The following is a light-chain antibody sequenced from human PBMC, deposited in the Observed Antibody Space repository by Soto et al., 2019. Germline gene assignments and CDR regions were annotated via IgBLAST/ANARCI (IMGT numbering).Light chain of an antibody. J-gene: IGLJ3*02. CDR2: DVS. Sequence: QSVLTQPAPVSGSPGQSITISCTGTSSDVGDYNYVSWYQQHPGKAPKLMIYDVSHRPSGVSSRFSGSKSGNTASLTISGLQAEDEADYYCASYTDSTIVMFGGGTQLTVL. CDR1: SSDVGDYNY. V-gene: IGLV2-14*01. CDR3: ASYTDSTIVM.